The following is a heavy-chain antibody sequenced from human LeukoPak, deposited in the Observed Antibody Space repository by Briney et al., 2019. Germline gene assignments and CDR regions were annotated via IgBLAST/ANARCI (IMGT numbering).Heavy chain of an antibody. CDR1: GGSISSGGYY. Sequence: SETLSLTCTVSGGSISSGGYYWSWIRQHPGKGLEWIGYIYYSGSTYYNPSLKSRVTISVDTSKNQFSLKLSSVTAADTAVYYCARVILFGELLLGYFDYWGQGTLVTVSS. V-gene: IGHV4-31*03. CDR3: ARVILFGELLLGYFDY. D-gene: IGHD3-10*02. CDR2: IYYSGST. J-gene: IGHJ4*02.